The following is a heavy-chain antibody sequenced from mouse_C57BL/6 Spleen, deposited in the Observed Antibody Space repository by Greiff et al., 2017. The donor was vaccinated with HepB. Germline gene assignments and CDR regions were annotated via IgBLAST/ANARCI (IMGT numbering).Heavy chain of an antibody. D-gene: IGHD3-2*02. V-gene: IGHV1-81*01. Sequence: LQESGAELARPGASVKLSCKASGYTFTSYGISWVKQRTGQGLEWIGEIYPRSGNTYYNEKFKGKATLTADKSSSTAYMELRSLTSEDSAVYFCARLDSSGYLDYWGQGTTLTVSS. J-gene: IGHJ2*01. CDR2: IYPRSGNT. CDR3: ARLDSSGYLDY. CDR1: GYTFTSYG.